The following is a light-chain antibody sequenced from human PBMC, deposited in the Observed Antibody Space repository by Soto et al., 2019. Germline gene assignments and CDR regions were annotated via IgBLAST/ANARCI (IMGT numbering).Light chain of an antibody. V-gene: IGKV3-20*01. CDR3: HHYDNSPPFP. CDR1: QTINNRY. Sequence: EIVLTQSPGTLSLSPGERAILSCRASQTINNRYLAWYQHMPCRSPRLLIHAASSRAAGVPDSFSGSGSGTDFTLTINRLEPEDFAIYYCHHYDNSPPFPFGPGTTVDI. CDR2: AAS. J-gene: IGKJ3*01.